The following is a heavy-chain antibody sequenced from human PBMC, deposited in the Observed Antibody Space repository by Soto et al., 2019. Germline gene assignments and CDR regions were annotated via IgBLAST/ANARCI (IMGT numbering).Heavy chain of an antibody. J-gene: IGHJ5*02. CDR3: TTLRKYLAGFDP. CDR1: GFIFENFG. D-gene: IGHD2-2*01. V-gene: IGHV3-15*01. Sequence: GGSLRLSCAASGFIFENFGMSWVRQAPGKGLEWVGRIKSKTDGGTTDYAAPVKGRFTISRDDSKNTLYLQMNSLKTEDTTVYFCTTLRKYLAGFDPWGQGTLVTVSS. CDR2: IKSKTDGGTT.